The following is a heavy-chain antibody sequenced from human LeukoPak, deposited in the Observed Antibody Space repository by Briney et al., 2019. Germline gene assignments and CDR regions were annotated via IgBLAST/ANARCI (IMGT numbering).Heavy chain of an antibody. J-gene: IGHJ4*02. CDR2: IYHSGST. V-gene: IGHV4-30-2*01. Sequence: SXTLSLTCAVSGGSISSGGYSWSWIRQPPGKGLEWIGYIYHSGSTYYNPSLKSRVTISVDRSKNQFSLKLSSVTAADTAVYYCARGHSSSWYKKRAYFDYWGQGTLVTVSS. CDR3: ARGHSSSWYKKRAYFDY. D-gene: IGHD6-13*01. CDR1: GGSISSGGYS.